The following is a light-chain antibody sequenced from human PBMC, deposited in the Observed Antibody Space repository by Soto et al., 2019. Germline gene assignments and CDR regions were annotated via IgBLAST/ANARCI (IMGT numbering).Light chain of an antibody. CDR3: QQYNNWPFS. Sequence: EIVMTQSPATLSVSPGEGATLSCRASQSVRSSLAWYQQKPGQAPRLLIYDVSTRATGVPARFSGTGSETDFTLTISGLQSEDSAVYFCQQYNNWPFSFGQGTRLEIK. CDR2: DVS. CDR1: QSVRSS. J-gene: IGKJ5*01. V-gene: IGKV3-15*01.